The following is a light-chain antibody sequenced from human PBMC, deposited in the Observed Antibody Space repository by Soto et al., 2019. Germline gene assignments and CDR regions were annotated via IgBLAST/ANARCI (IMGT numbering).Light chain of an antibody. CDR2: GAS. CDR1: QSISSW. V-gene: IGKV1-5*01. J-gene: IGKJ1*01. Sequence: DIQMSQSPSTLSASVGDRVTITCRASQSISSWLAWYQQKPGKAPKLLIYGASNWESGVPSRFSGSGSGTEFTLTISSLQPDDFAAYYCQQYNSYWTFGQGTKVDIK. CDR3: QQYNSYWT.